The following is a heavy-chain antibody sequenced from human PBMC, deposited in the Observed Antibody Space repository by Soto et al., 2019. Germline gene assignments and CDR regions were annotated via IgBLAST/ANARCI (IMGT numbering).Heavy chain of an antibody. CDR1: GFTFDDYA. V-gene: IGHV3-9*01. CDR3: AKGTLGAVAGTVDY. D-gene: IGHD6-19*01. J-gene: IGHJ4*02. CDR2: ISWNSGSI. Sequence: EVQLVESGGGLVQPGRSLRLSCAASGFTFDDYAMHWVRQAPGKGLEWVSGISWNSGSIGYADSVKGRFTISRDNAKNSLYLQMNSLRAEDTALYYCAKGTLGAVAGTVDYWGQGTLVTVSS.